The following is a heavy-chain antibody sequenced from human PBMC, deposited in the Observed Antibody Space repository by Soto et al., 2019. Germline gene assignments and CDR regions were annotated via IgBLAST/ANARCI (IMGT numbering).Heavy chain of an antibody. Sequence: EVQLLESGGGLLQPEGSLRLSCAASGFTFGGYAMNWVRQAPGKGLEWVSGISGGGDTTFYTDSVKGRFTISRDNSGNTLYLQMNSLRSEDTAVYFCGRKSQGSVTVTGNWYFDLWGRGTLVTVSS. D-gene: IGHD4-17*01. CDR2: ISGGGDTT. CDR1: GFTFGGYA. J-gene: IGHJ2*01. CDR3: GRKSQGSVTVTGNWYFDL. V-gene: IGHV3-23*01.